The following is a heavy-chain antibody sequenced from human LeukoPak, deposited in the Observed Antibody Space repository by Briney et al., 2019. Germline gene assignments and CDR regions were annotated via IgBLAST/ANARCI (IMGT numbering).Heavy chain of an antibody. CDR2: ISTSSSYI. Sequence: GGSLRLSCAASGFTFSTYYMSWVRQAPGKGLEWVSSISTSSSYIYYADSVKGRFTISRDNPKNSQYLQTNRLRVEDTAVYYCARVGLDRRGYSGYEAFDYWGQGTLVTVSS. CDR3: ARVGLDRRGYSGYEAFDY. CDR1: GFTFSTYY. J-gene: IGHJ4*02. V-gene: IGHV3-21*01. D-gene: IGHD5-12*01.